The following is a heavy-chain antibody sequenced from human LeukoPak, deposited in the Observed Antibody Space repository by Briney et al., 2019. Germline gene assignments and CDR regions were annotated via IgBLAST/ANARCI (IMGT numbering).Heavy chain of an antibody. CDR3: ARDGRAGSLFAY. CDR2: ISYSGST. D-gene: IGHD6-19*01. Sequence: NPSETLSLTCTVSSGSISGYNWSWIRQPPGKGLEWVGYISYSGSTNYNPSLKSRVTISVDTSKNQFSLKLSSVTAADTAIYYCARDGRAGSLFAYWGQGTLVTVSS. CDR1: SGSISGYN. V-gene: IGHV4-59*01. J-gene: IGHJ4*02.